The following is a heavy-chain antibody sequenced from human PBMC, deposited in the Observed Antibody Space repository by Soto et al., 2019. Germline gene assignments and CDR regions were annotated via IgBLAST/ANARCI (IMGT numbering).Heavy chain of an antibody. CDR1: GYTFTSLD. J-gene: IGHJ4*02. CDR3: VRAYTWGVAVAGT. Sequence: QVQLVQSGAEVKKPGASVKVSCKASGYTFTSLDINWVRQATGQGLEWMGWMNPNSGNTGYAQKFQGRVTMTRNTSISTAYMELSSLSSEDTAVYYCVRAYTWGVAVAGTWGQGTLVTVSS. D-gene: IGHD6-19*01. V-gene: IGHV1-8*01. CDR2: MNPNSGNT.